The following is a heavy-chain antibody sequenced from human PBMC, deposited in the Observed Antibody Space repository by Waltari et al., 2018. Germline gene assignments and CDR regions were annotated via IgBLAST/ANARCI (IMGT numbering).Heavy chain of an antibody. CDR3: ARDLITMVQGVIIRNWYFDL. CDR2: IYHSGST. Sequence: QVQLQESGPGLVKPSGTLSLTCAVSGGSISSSNWWSWVRQPPGQGLEWIGEIYHSGSTNYNPSLKSRVTISVDKSKNQFSLKLSSVTAADTAVYYCARDLITMVQGVIIRNWYFDLWGRGTLVTVSS. J-gene: IGHJ2*01. V-gene: IGHV4-4*02. CDR1: GGSISSSNW. D-gene: IGHD3-10*01.